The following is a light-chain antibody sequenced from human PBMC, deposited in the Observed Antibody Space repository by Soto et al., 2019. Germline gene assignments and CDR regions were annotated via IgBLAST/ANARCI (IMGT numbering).Light chain of an antibody. CDR3: QQYNVWPLP. CDR2: VAS. J-gene: IGKJ4*01. CDR1: QSVSSN. V-gene: IGKV3-15*01. Sequence: EIVMTQSPATLSVSPGERATLSCRASQSVSSNLAWYQQKPGQTPKLLISVASTRATGSPARFSGSGSGTDVTRTISSLQSEDFAVYDWQQYNVWPLPFGGGTKVEFK.